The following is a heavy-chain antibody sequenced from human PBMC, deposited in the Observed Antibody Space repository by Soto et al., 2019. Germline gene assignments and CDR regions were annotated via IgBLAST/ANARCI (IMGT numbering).Heavy chain of an antibody. Sequence: ASVKVSCKASGYTFTSYCISWVRQAPGQGLEWMGWISAYNGNTNYAQKLQGRVTMTTDTSTSTAYMELRSLRSDDTAVYYCARGNNYDFWSGYYLSPFDYWGQGTLVTVSS. CDR3: ARGNNYDFWSGYYLSPFDY. J-gene: IGHJ4*02. CDR1: GYTFTSYC. V-gene: IGHV1-18*04. D-gene: IGHD3-3*01. CDR2: ISAYNGNT.